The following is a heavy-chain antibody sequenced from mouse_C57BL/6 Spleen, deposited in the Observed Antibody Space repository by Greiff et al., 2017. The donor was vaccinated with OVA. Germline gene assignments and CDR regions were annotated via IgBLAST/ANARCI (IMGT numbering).Heavy chain of an antibody. CDR2: ISDGGSYT. D-gene: IGHD1-1*01. CDR1: GFTFSSYA. CDR3: ARAQYYGTLFDY. V-gene: IGHV5-4*03. J-gene: IGHJ2*01. Sequence: EVKVVESGGGLVKPGGSLKLSCAASGFTFSSYAMSWVRQTPEKRLEWVATISDGGSYTYYPDNVKGRFTISRDNAKNNLYLQMSHLKSEDTAMYYCARAQYYGTLFDYWGQGTTLTVSS.